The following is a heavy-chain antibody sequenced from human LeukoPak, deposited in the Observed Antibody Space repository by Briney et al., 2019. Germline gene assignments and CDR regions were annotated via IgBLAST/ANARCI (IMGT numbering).Heavy chain of an antibody. V-gene: IGHV4-59*01. CDR3: ARGESNVDY. D-gene: IGHD2-8*01. CDR2: INYSGSA. J-gene: IGHJ4*02. CDR1: GGSFSSYY. Sequence: PSETLSLTCTVSGGSFSSYYWSWIRQPPGKGLEWIGYINYSGSANYNPSLKSRVTISANKSKNQFSLKQSPVTAADTAVYYCARGESNVDYWGQGPLVTVSS.